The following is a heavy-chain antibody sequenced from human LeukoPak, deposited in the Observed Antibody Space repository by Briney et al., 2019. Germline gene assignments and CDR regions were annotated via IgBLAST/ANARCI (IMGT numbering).Heavy chain of an antibody. D-gene: IGHD6-19*01. Sequence: ASVKVSCKASGYTFTGYYMHWVRQAPGQGLEWMGWINPNSGGTNYAQKFQGRVTMTRDTSISTAYMELSRLRSDDTAVYYCARAKRQWQSRGVIDYWGQGTLVTVSS. V-gene: IGHV1-2*02. CDR2: INPNSGGT. CDR1: GYTFTGYY. J-gene: IGHJ4*02. CDR3: ARAKRQWQSRGVIDY.